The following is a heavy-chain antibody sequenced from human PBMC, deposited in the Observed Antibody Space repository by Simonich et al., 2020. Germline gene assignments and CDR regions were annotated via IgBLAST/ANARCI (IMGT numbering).Heavy chain of an antibody. Sequence: QVQLVQSGAEVKKPGASVKVSCKASGYTFTGYYMHWVRQAPGQGIERRGWINPKSGGTNYEQKFQGRVTMTRDTSISTAYMELSRLRSDDTAVYYCARDSYSSWYFDLWGRGTLVTVSS. CDR2: INPKSGGT. CDR1: GYTFTGYY. J-gene: IGHJ2*01. CDR3: ARDSYSSWYFDL. V-gene: IGHV1-2*02. D-gene: IGHD6-13*01.